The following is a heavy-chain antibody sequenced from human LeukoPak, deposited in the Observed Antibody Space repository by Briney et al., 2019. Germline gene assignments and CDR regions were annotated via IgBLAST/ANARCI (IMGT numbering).Heavy chain of an antibody. CDR3: ARHTPSRYCSSTSCRSSKFFDP. V-gene: IGHV4-59*08. Sequence: SETLSLTCTVSGGSISSYYWSWIRQPPGKGLEWIGYIYDSGSTNYNPSLKSRVTISVDTSKNQFSLKLSSVTAADTAVYYCARHTPSRYCSSTSCRSSKFFDPWGQGTLVTVSS. CDR2: IYDSGST. J-gene: IGHJ5*02. CDR1: GGSISSYY. D-gene: IGHD2-2*01.